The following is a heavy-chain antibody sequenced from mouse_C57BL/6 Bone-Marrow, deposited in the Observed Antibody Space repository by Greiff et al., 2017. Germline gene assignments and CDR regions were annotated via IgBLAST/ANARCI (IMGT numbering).Heavy chain of an antibody. CDR3: ARRHYGSSYFDY. V-gene: IGHV1-69*01. CDR1: GYTFTSYW. J-gene: IGHJ2*01. Sequence: QVQLQQPGAELVMPGASVKLSCKASGYTFTSYWMHWVKQRPGQGLEWIGEIDPSDSYTNYNQKFKGKSTLTVDKSSSTAYMQLSSLTYEDSAVYYCARRHYGSSYFDYWGQGTTLTVSS. D-gene: IGHD1-1*01. CDR2: IDPSDSYT.